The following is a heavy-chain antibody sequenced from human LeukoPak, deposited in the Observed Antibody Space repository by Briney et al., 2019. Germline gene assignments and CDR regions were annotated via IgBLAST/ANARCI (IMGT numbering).Heavy chain of an antibody. D-gene: IGHD3-9*01. Sequence: GGSLRLSCAASGFTISSYSMNWVRQAPGKGLEWVSSISSSSSYIYYADSVKGRFTISRDNAKNSLYLQMNSLRAEDTAVYYCARSHYDILTGYYGGDAFDIWGQGTMVTVSS. J-gene: IGHJ3*02. CDR3: ARSHYDILTGYYGGDAFDI. V-gene: IGHV3-21*01. CDR2: ISSSSSYI. CDR1: GFTISSYS.